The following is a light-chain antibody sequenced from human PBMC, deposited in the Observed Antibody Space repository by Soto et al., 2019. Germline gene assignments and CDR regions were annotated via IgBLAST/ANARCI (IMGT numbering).Light chain of an antibody. V-gene: IGLV1-40*01. CDR2: SNN. CDR3: QSYDSSLSVV. Sequence: QPVLTQPPSVSGAPGQRVTISCIGSSSNIGAGYDVHWYQQLPGTAPKLLIYSNNNRPSGVPDRFSGSKSGTSASLAITGLQAEDEADYYCQSYDSSLSVVFGGGTQLTVL. CDR1: SSNIGAGYD. J-gene: IGLJ2*01.